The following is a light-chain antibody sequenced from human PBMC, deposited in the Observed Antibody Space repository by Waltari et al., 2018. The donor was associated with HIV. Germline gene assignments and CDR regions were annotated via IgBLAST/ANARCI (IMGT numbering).Light chain of an antibody. CDR2: DDS. J-gene: IGLJ2*01. CDR1: NIASKS. Sequence: SYVLTQPPSVSVAPGKTARLTRGGNNIASKSVHWYQHKPGQAPVLVSSDDSDRPSGIPERFSGSNSGNTATLTISRVEAGDEADYYCQVWDSSGDHPLFGGGTKLTVL. CDR3: QVWDSSGDHPL. V-gene: IGLV3-21*04.